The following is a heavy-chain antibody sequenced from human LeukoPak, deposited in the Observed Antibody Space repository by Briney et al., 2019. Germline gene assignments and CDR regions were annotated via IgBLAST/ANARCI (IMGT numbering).Heavy chain of an antibody. CDR2: ISSRGTTT. CDR3: ARDDGRYYDSSGWDY. J-gene: IGHJ4*02. Sequence: GGSLRLSCLASGFTFRDYYMTWIRQAPGKGLEWISFISSRGTTTDYADSVKGRFTISRDNANSTLFLQMNSLRAEDTALYYCARDDGRYYDSSGWDYWGQGTLVTVSS. CDR1: GFTFRDYY. V-gene: IGHV3-11*01. D-gene: IGHD3-22*01.